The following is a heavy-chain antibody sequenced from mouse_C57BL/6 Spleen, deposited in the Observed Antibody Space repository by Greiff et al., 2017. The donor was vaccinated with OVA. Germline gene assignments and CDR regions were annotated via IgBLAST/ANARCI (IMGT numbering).Heavy chain of an antibody. Sequence: EVKLQESGPGLVKPSQSLSLTCSVTGYSIPSGYYWNWIRQFPGNKLEWMGYISYDGSNNYNPSLKNRISITRDTSKNQFFLKLNSVTTEDTATYYCAIDYDGSWFAYWGQGTLVTVSA. CDR3: AIDYDGSWFAY. V-gene: IGHV3-6*01. CDR1: GYSIPSGYY. J-gene: IGHJ3*01. CDR2: ISYDGSN. D-gene: IGHD2-4*01.